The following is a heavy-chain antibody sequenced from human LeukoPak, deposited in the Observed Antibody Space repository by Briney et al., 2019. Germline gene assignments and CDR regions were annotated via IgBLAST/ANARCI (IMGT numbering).Heavy chain of an antibody. CDR1: GGSISSSSYY. J-gene: IGHJ4*02. D-gene: IGHD1-26*01. V-gene: IGHV4-39*01. Sequence: PSETLSLTCTVSGGSISSSSYYWGWIRQPPGKGLEWIGSIYYSGSTYYNPSLKSRVTISVDTSKNQFSLKLSSVTAADTAVYYCARGSGSYSYEDYWGQGTLVTVSS. CDR3: ARGSGSYSYEDY. CDR2: IYYSGST.